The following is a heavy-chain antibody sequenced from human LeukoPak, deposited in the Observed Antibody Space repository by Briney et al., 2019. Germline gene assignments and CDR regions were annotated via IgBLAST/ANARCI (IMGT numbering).Heavy chain of an antibody. CDR1: GGSFSGYY. D-gene: IGHD6-19*01. J-gene: IGHJ6*03. Sequence: SETLSLTCAVYGGSFSGYYWSWIRQPPGKGLEWIGEINHSGSTNYNPSLKSRVTISVDTSKNQFSLKLSSVTAADTAVYYCARQFRGYSSGWYVGYYYYMDVWGKGTTVTISS. CDR3: ARQFRGYSSGWYVGYYYYMDV. CDR2: INHSGST. V-gene: IGHV4-34*01.